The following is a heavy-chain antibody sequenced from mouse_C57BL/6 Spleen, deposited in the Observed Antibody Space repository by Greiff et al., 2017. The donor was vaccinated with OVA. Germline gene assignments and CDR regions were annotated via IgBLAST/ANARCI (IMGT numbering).Heavy chain of an antibody. D-gene: IGHD2-2*01. J-gene: IGHJ1*03. CDR2: IDPSDSYT. Sequence: QVQLKQSGAELVKPGASVKLSCKASGYTFTSYWMQWVKQRPGQGLEWIGEIDPSDSYTNYNQKFKGKATLTVDTSSSTAYMQLSSLTSEDSAVYYCARGPMVTDWYFDVWGTGTTVTVAS. CDR1: GYTFTSYW. V-gene: IGHV1-50*01. CDR3: ARGPMVTDWYFDV.